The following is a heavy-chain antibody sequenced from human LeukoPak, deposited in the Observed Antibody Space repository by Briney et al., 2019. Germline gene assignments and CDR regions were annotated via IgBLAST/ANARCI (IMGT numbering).Heavy chain of an antibody. V-gene: IGHV3-48*03. Sequence: GGSLRLSCAASGFTFSSYEMNLVRQAPGKGLEWVSYISSSGSTIYYADSVKGRFTISRDNAKNSLYLQLNSLRAEDTAVYYCARDRYDSSGIFDYWGQGTLVTVSS. CDR3: ARDRYDSSGIFDY. D-gene: IGHD3-22*01. CDR1: GFTFSSYE. J-gene: IGHJ4*02. CDR2: ISSSGSTI.